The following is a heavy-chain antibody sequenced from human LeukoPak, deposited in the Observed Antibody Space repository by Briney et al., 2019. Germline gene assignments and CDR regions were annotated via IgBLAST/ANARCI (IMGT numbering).Heavy chain of an antibody. CDR2: ISFDGSTK. D-gene: IGHD2-21*02. J-gene: IGHJ4*02. Sequence: GGSLRFFCAASGFIFSRYTLHWVRQAPGKGLEWVSMISFDGSTKDYADSVKGRFTISRDNSKNTLDLQMTSLRTEDTAVYYCARGVLTAYAAFDSWGQGTLVTVSS. CDR1: GFIFSRYT. V-gene: IGHV3-30-3*01. CDR3: ARGVLTAYAAFDS.